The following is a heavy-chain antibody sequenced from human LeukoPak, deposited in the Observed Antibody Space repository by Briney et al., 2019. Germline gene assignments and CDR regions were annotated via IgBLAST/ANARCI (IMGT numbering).Heavy chain of an antibody. CDR2: INSDGSST. D-gene: IGHD2-2*01. Sequence: GGSLRLSCAASGFTFNSYWMHWVRQAPGKGLVWVSRINSDGSSTNYADSVKGRFTISRDNSKNTLYLQMNSLRAEDTAVYYCARDECSSTSCYWGLDYWGQGTLVTVSS. J-gene: IGHJ4*02. CDR3: ARDECSSTSCYWGLDY. CDR1: GFTFNSYW. V-gene: IGHV3-74*01.